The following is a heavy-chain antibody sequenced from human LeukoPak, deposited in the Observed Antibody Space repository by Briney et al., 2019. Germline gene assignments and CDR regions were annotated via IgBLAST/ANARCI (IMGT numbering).Heavy chain of an antibody. CDR1: GFTFDDYA. V-gene: IGHV3-9*01. CDR3: QGYCSGGSCYGMDV. D-gene: IGHD2-15*01. J-gene: IGHJ6*02. CDR2: TSWNSGSI. Sequence: GGSPRLSCAASGFTFDDYAMHWVRQAPGKGLEWVSGTSWNSGSIGYADSVKGRFTISRDNAKNSLYLQMNSLRAEDTALYYCQGYCSGGSCYGMDVWGQGTTVTVSS.